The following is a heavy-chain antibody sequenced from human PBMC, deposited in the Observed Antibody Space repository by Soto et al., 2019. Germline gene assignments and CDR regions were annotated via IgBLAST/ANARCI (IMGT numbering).Heavy chain of an antibody. CDR3: ARDPLYDILPGYQGGFALDI. J-gene: IGHJ3*02. Sequence: GGSLRLSCAASGFTFSSYSMNWVSQAPGKGLEWVSYISSSSSTIYYADSVKGRFTISRDNAKNSLYLQMNSLRAEDTAVYYCARDPLYDILPGYQGGFALDIWGQGTMVTVSS. D-gene: IGHD3-9*01. CDR2: ISSSSSTI. CDR1: GFTFSSYS. V-gene: IGHV3-48*01.